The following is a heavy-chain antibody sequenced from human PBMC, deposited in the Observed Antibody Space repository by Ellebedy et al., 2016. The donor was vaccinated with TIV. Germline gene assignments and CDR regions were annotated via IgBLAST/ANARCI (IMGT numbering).Heavy chain of an antibody. V-gene: IGHV4-59*01. CDR3: ARWVASPLIPYYYGMDV. CDR1: GGSISSYY. D-gene: IGHD2-15*01. CDR2: IYYSGST. Sequence: SETLSLTXTVSGGSISSYYWSWIRQPPGKGLEWIGYIYYSGSTNYNPSLKSRVTISVDTSKNQFSLKLSSVTAADTAVYYCARWVASPLIPYYYGMDVWGQGTTVTVSS. J-gene: IGHJ6*02.